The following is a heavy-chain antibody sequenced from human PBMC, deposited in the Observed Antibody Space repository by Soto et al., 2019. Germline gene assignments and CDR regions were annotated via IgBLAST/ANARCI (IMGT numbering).Heavy chain of an antibody. J-gene: IGHJ4*02. CDR3: ARHVVAAGLDY. D-gene: IGHD6-13*01. CDR1: GYSFTSYW. CDR2: IYPGDSDT. Sequence: GESMKISCNGSGYSFTSYWIGWVRQMPGKGLEWMGIIYPGDSDTRYSPSFQGQVTISADKSISTAYLQWSSLKASDTAMYYCARHVVAAGLDYWGQGTLVTVSS. V-gene: IGHV5-51*01.